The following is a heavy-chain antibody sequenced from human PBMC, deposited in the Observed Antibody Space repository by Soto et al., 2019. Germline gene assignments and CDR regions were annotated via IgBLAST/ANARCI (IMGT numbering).Heavy chain of an antibody. Sequence: QVQLQQWGAGLLKPSETLSLTCAVYGGSFSGYYWSWIRQPPGKGLEWIGEINHSGSTNYNPSLKSRVTISVDTSKNQFPLKLSSVTAADTAVYYCARVGRIAARRCFDYWGQGTLVTVSS. CDR1: GGSFSGYY. V-gene: IGHV4-34*01. CDR2: INHSGST. D-gene: IGHD6-6*01. CDR3: ARVGRIAARRCFDY. J-gene: IGHJ4*02.